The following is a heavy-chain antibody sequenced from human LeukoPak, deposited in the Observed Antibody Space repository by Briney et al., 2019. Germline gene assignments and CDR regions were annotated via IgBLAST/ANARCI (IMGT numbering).Heavy chain of an antibody. CDR3: ARGLTIIRTAPRAPLDI. CDR1: GYIFTGYY. Sequence: ASVKVSCKASGYIFTGYYMHWVRQAPGQGLEWMGWINPNSGGTNSAQKFQGRVTMTRDTSISTAYMELSRLRSDDTAVYYCARGLTIIRTAPRAPLDIWGQGTMVTVSS. J-gene: IGHJ3*02. D-gene: IGHD3-22*01. CDR2: INPNSGGT. V-gene: IGHV1-2*02.